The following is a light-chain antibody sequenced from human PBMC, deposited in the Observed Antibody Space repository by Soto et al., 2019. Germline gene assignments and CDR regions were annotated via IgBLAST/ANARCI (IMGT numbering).Light chain of an antibody. CDR1: QSISSW. J-gene: IGKJ1*01. Sequence: DIQMTQSPSTLSASVGDRVTITCRASQSISSWLAWYQQKPGRAPKLLIYKASSLESGVPSRFSGSGSGTEFTPTISNLQPDDFATYYCQQYNSYSWTFGQGTKVDIK. V-gene: IGKV1-5*03. CDR3: QQYNSYSWT. CDR2: KAS.